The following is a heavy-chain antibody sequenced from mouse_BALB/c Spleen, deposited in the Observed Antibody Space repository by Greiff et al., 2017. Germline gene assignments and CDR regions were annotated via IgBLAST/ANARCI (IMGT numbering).Heavy chain of an antibody. Sequence: EVKVVESGGGLVQPGGSLRLSCATSGFTFTDYYMSWVRQPPGKALEWLGFIRNKANGYTTEYSASVKGRFTISRDNSQSILYLQMNTLRAEDSATYYCARDGEDSSGYLFAYWGQGTLVTVSA. CDR1: GFTFTDYY. CDR3: ARDGEDSSGYLFAY. CDR2: IRNKANGYTT. D-gene: IGHD3-2*01. J-gene: IGHJ3*01. V-gene: IGHV7-3*02.